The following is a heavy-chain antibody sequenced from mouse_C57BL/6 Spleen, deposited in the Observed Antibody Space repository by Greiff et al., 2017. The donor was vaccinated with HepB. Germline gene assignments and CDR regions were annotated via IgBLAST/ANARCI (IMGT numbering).Heavy chain of an antibody. CDR3: ARSRVAWFAY. CDR1: GYSITSGYY. V-gene: IGHV3-6*01. D-gene: IGHD1-1*01. CDR2: ISYDGSN. J-gene: IGHJ3*01. Sequence: VQLQESGPGLVKPSQSLSLTCSVTGYSITSGYYWNWIRQFPGNKLEWMGYISYDGSNNYNPSLKNRISITRDTSKNQFFLKLNSVTTEDTATYYCARSRVAWFAYWGQGTLVTVSA.